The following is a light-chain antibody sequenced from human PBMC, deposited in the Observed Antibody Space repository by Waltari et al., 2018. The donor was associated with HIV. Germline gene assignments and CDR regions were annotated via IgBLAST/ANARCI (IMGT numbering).Light chain of an antibody. J-gene: IGLJ1*01. V-gene: IGLV2-14*03. Sequence: QSALTQPASVSGSPGQSITISCTGTSSDVGAYDYVSWYQQHPGKVPKLLIYDVYNRPPRISNRCSGSKSGNTASLTISGLQAEDEAHYYCASFTSGRLNVFGTGTKVTVL. CDR2: DVY. CDR1: SSDVGAYDY. CDR3: ASFTSGRLNV.